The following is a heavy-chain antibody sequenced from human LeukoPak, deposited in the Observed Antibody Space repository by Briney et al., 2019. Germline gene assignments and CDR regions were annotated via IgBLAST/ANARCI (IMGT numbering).Heavy chain of an antibody. CDR3: ARRSYSSSWYYFDY. CDR2: IYYSGST. D-gene: IGHD6-13*01. CDR1: GGSISSYY. Sequence: SETLSLTCTVSGGSISSYYWSWIRKPPGKGLEWIGYIYYSGSTNYNPSLKSRVTISVDTSKNQFSLKLSSVTAADTAVYYCARRSYSSSWYYFDYWGQGTLVTVSS. J-gene: IGHJ4*02. V-gene: IGHV4-59*01.